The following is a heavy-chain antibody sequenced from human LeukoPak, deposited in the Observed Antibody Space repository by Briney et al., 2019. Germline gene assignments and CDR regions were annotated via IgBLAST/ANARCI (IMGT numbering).Heavy chain of an antibody. J-gene: IGHJ6*02. CDR1: GYTFTSYD. CDR3: ARGQDIVVVPAASNYYYYYGMDV. V-gene: IGHV1-8*01. CDR2: MNPNSGNT. D-gene: IGHD2-2*01. Sequence: ASVKVSCKASGYTFTSYDINWVRQATGQGLEWMGWMNPNSGNTGYAQKFQGRVTMTRNTSMSTAYMELSSLRSEDTAVHYCARGQDIVVVPAASNYYYYYGMDVWGQGTTVTVSS.